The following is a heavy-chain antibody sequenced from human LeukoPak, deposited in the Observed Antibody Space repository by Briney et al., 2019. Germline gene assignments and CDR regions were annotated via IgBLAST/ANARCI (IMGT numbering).Heavy chain of an antibody. CDR2: INSDGSST. J-gene: IGHJ4*02. CDR1: GFTFSSYW. D-gene: IGHD6-19*01. CDR3: ARESTVAGYDY. V-gene: IGHV3-74*01. Sequence: PGGSLRLSCAASGFTFSSYWMHWVRQAPGKGLVWASCINSDGSSTSYADSVKGRFTISRDNAKNTLYLQMNSLRAEDTAVYYYARESTVAGYDYWGQGTLVTVSS.